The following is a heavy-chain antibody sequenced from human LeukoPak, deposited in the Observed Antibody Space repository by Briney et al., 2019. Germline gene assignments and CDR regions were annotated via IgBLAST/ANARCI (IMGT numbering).Heavy chain of an antibody. J-gene: IGHJ4*02. V-gene: IGHV3-48*03. D-gene: IGHD5-12*01. Sequence: GGSLRLSCAASGFTFSSYEMNWVRQAPGKGLEWVSYISSSGSTIYYADSVKGRFTISRDNAKNSLYLQMNSLRAEDTAVYYCAREGDMVTSFDYWGQGTLVTFSS. CDR3: AREGDMVTSFDY. CDR2: ISSSGSTI. CDR1: GFTFSSYE.